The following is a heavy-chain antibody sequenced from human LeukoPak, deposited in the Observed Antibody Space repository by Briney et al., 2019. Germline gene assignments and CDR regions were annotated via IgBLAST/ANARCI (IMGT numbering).Heavy chain of an antibody. Sequence: PSETLSLTCTVSGGSISGYYWSWIRQPPGKGLEWIGYIYYSGSTKYNPSLKSRVTISLDTSKNQFSLKLTSVTAADTAVYYCAKASTWQWLVFGAFDIWGQGTMVTVSS. J-gene: IGHJ3*02. V-gene: IGHV4-59*01. CDR1: GGSISGYY. CDR3: AKASTWQWLVFGAFDI. D-gene: IGHD6-19*01. CDR2: IYYSGST.